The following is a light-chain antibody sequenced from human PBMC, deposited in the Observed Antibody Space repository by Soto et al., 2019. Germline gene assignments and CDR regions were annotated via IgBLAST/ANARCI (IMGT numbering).Light chain of an antibody. CDR1: QGISSY. Sequence: DIQLTQSPSFLSASVGDRVTITCRASQGISSYLAWYQQKPGKAPKLLIYAASTLQSGFPSRFSGSGSGTEFTLTISSMQHEDFATYYCQQLNSYPFLTFGGGTKVEIK. CDR2: AAS. CDR3: QQLNSYPFLT. V-gene: IGKV1-9*01. J-gene: IGKJ4*01.